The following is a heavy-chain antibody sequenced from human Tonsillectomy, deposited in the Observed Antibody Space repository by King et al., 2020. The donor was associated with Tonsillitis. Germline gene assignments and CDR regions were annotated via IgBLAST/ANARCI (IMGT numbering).Heavy chain of an antibody. CDR3: ARPPYGSASLHFQH. CDR2: INPNSGGT. J-gene: IGHJ1*01. D-gene: IGHD3-10*01. V-gene: IGHV1-2*02. Sequence: QLVQSGAEVKKPGASVKVSCRTSGYTFTGYYIHWVRQAPGQGLEWMGWINPNSGGTNYAQNFQGRVTMTGDTSISTAYMELSSLRSDDTALYYCARPPYGSASLHFQHWGQGTLVTVSS. CDR1: GYTFTGYY.